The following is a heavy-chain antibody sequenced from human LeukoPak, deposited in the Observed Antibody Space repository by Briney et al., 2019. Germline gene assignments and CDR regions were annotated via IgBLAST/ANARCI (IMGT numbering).Heavy chain of an antibody. D-gene: IGHD3-3*01. CDR2: ISPIFCTA. J-gene: IGHJ4*02. Sequence: SVKVSCKASGGTFSSYAIRWVRQAPRQGLEWMGGISPIFCTANYAQKFQGRVTITTDESTSTAYMELSSLRSEDTAVYYCAREGADFWSGYYFDYWGQGTLVTVSS. CDR3: AREGADFWSGYYFDY. V-gene: IGHV1-69*05. CDR1: GGTFSSYA.